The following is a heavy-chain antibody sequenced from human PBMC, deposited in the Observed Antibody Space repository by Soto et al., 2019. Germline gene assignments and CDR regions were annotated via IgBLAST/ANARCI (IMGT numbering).Heavy chain of an antibody. J-gene: IGHJ4*02. V-gene: IGHV6-1*01. D-gene: IGHD3-22*01. Sequence: SQTLSLPCAISGDSVSSNSAAWNWLRPSPSRGLEWLGRTYYRSKWYNDYAVSVKSRITINPDTSKNQFSLQLNSVTPEDTAVYYCARDSSGYYPNFDYWGQGTLVTVSS. CDR3: ARDSSGYYPNFDY. CDR2: TYYRSKWYN. CDR1: GDSVSSNSAA.